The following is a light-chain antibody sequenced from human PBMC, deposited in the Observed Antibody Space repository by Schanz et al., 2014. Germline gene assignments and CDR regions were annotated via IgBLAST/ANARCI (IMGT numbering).Light chain of an antibody. CDR2: GAD. V-gene: IGKV3D-15*01. CDR3: QHRRT. CDR1: QSVSSN. Sequence: EIVMTQSPATLSVSPGERATLSCRASQSVSSNLAWYQQKPGQAPRLLIYGADRRATGIPDRFSGSGSGTDFTLTISSLEPEDFAVYYCQHRRTFGHGTKLEIK. J-gene: IGKJ2*01.